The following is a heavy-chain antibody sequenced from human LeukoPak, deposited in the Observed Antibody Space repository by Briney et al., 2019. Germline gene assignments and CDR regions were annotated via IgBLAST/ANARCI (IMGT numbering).Heavy chain of an antibody. CDR1: GGPFSGYY. CDR3: ARRQLLWSTLDWFDP. J-gene: IGHJ5*02. V-gene: IGHV4-34*01. CDR2: IDYSGST. D-gene: IGHD3-10*01. Sequence: SETLSLTCAVYGGPFSGYYWSWIRQPPGNGLEWIGEIDYSGSTNYNPSLKSRVSISVDTSKNQFSLKLSSVTAADTAVYYCARRQLLWSTLDWFDPWGQGTLVTVSS.